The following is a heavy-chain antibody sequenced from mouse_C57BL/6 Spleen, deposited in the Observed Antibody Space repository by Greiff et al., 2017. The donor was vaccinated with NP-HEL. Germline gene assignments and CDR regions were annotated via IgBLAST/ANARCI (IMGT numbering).Heavy chain of an antibody. CDR3: AREEAALYFDY. CDR1: GYAFSSSW. Sequence: QVQLQQSGPELVKPGASVKISCKASGYAFSSSWMNWVKQRPGKGLEWIGRIYPGDGDTNYNGKFKGKATLTADKSSSTAYMQLSSLTSEDSAVYFCAREEAALYFDYWGQGTTLTVSS. V-gene: IGHV1-82*01. J-gene: IGHJ2*01. D-gene: IGHD6-1*01. CDR2: IYPGDGDT.